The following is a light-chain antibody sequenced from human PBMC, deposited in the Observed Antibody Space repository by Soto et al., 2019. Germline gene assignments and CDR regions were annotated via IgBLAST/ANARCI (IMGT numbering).Light chain of an antibody. CDR1: SSDVGGYNY. CDR3: ASYGGNDNLL. V-gene: IGLV2-8*01. Sequence: QSALTQPPSASGSPGQSVTISCTGTSSDVGGYNYVSWYQQHPGKAPKLMMFEVSKRPSGVPDRFSGSKLGNTASLTVSGLQDEDEADYYCASYGGNDNLLFGGGTKVTVL. J-gene: IGLJ2*01. CDR2: EVS.